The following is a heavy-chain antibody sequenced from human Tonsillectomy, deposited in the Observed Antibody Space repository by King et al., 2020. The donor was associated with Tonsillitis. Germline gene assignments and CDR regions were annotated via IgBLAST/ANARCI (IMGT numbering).Heavy chain of an antibody. D-gene: IGHD3-10*01. Sequence: QLVQSGAEVKKPGASVKVSCKTSGYTFTSYGIGWVRQAPGQGLEWMGWISVYNGNTNYAQKFQGRGTMTTDTSTSTAYMELRSLRSDDTAMYYCARHAWFGELFLHFDYWGQGTLVTVSS. CDR3: ARHAWFGELFLHFDY. CDR2: ISVYNGNT. J-gene: IGHJ4*02. V-gene: IGHV1-18*01. CDR1: GYTFTSYG.